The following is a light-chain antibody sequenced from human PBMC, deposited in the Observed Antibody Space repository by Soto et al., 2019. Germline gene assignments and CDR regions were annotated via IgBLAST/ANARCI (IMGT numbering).Light chain of an antibody. Sequence: QSVLTQPASVSGSPGQSISISCTGTSSDVGRYNLVSWYQQHPGQAPKLIIYEGSKRPSGVSNRFSGSKSGNTASLTISGLQAEDEADYYCCSYGGSSTSVIFGGGTQLTVL. CDR1: SSDVGRYNL. CDR3: CSYGGSSTSVI. J-gene: IGLJ2*01. CDR2: EGS. V-gene: IGLV2-23*01.